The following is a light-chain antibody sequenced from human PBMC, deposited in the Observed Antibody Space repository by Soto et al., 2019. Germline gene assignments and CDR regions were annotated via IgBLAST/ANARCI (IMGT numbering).Light chain of an antibody. CDR3: KQYGSSPPYT. CDR1: QSVSSSY. V-gene: IGKV3-20*01. J-gene: IGKJ2*01. CDR2: GAS. Sequence: EIVLTQSPGTLSLSPGERATLSCRASQSVSSSYLAWYQQKPGQAPSLLIYGASSRATGIPDRFSGSGSGTDFALTIRRLEHEDYAVYYCKQYGSSPPYTFGEGTKLEIK.